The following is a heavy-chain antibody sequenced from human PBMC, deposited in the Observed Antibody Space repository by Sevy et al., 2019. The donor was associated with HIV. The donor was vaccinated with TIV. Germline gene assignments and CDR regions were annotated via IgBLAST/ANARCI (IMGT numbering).Heavy chain of an antibody. Sequence: GGSLRLSCAASGFTFSSYAMSWVRQAPGKGLEWVSAISGSGGSTYYADSVKGRFTISRDNSKNTLHLQMNSLRAEDSAVYYCAKCHYYHISGHSYGYYYYYGMDVWGQGTTVTVSS. D-gene: IGHD3-22*01. CDR3: AKCHYYHISGHSYGYYYYYGMDV. CDR2: ISGSGGST. CDR1: GFTFSSYA. J-gene: IGHJ6*02. V-gene: IGHV3-23*01.